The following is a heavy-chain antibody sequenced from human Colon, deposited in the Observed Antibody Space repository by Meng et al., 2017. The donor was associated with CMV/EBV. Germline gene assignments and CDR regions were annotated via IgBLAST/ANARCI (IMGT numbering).Heavy chain of an antibody. CDR1: GGSFSGYY. CDR3: ARGLYGSGRHQIDY. V-gene: IGHV4-34*01. CDR2: INHSGST. D-gene: IGHD3-10*01. Sequence: VQLQPWGAGLLKPSETLSLTCAVYGGSFSGYYWSWIRQPPGKGLEWIGEINHSGSTNYNPSLKSRVTISVDTSKNQFSLKLSSVTAADTAVYYCARGLYGSGRHQIDYWGQGTLVTVSS. J-gene: IGHJ4*02.